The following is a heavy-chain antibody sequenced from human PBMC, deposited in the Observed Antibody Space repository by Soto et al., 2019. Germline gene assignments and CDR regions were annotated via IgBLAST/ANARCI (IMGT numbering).Heavy chain of an antibody. CDR1: GYTFTSYY. Sequence: QVQLVQSRAEVKKPGASVKVSCKASGYTFTSYYMHWVRQAPGQGLEWMGIINPSGGSTSYAQKFQGRVTMTRDTSTSTVYMELSSLRSEDTAVYYCARSELEYSSSPSYYFDYWGQGTLVTVSS. D-gene: IGHD6-6*01. J-gene: IGHJ4*02. CDR2: INPSGGST. V-gene: IGHV1-46*01. CDR3: ARSELEYSSSPSYYFDY.